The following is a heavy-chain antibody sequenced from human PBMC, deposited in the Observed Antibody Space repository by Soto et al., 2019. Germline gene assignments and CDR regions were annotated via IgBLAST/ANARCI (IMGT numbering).Heavy chain of an antibody. D-gene: IGHD3-22*01. CDR2: IHYSGST. CDR3: ATSHDDISGRTPLLFDS. V-gene: IGHV4-31*03. CDR1: GDSIGTGGYY. Sequence: QVQLQESGPGLVKPSQTLSLTCTVSGDSIGTGGYYWDWIRQHPGKGPEWIGYIHYSGSTYYNPALTRRLTISIDTSKNQFSLHLSSVNTADTDVYYYATSHDDISGRTPLLFDSWGQGTLVTVSS. J-gene: IGHJ4*02.